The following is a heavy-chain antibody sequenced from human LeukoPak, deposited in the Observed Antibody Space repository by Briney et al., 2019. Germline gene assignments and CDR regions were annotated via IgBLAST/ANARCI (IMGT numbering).Heavy chain of an antibody. CDR3: ATSTGCLN. D-gene: IGHD2-2*01. CDR1: GFTFSTYY. V-gene: IGHV3-7*01. CDR2: IKQEGREK. Sequence: GGSLRLSCAASGFTFSTYYMTWVRQAPGRGLEWVASIKQEGREKFYVDSVKGRFTISRDDAKDSLYLQMNSLRAEDTAVYHCATSTGCLNWGQGTLVTVSS. J-gene: IGHJ4*02.